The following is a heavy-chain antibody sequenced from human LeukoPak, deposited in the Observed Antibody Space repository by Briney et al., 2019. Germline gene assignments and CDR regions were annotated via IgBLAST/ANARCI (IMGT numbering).Heavy chain of an antibody. D-gene: IGHD1-26*01. CDR1: GGSISSGGYY. V-gene: IGHV4-31*03. CDR2: IYYSGST. J-gene: IGHJ4*02. Sequence: PSETLSLTCTVSGGSISSGGYYWSWIRQHPGKGLEWIGYIYYSGSTYYNPSLKSRVTMSVDTSTNQFALKLSSVTAVDTAVYYCARKGSGTYAFDYWGQGTLVTVSS. CDR3: ARKGSGTYAFDY.